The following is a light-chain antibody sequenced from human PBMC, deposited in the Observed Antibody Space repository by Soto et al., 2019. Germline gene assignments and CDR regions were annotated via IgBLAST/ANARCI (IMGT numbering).Light chain of an antibody. Sequence: QSALTQPASVSGSPGQSITISCTGTNSVVAVYNYVSWYQHHPGKAPKLMIYDVSNRPSGVSNRFSGSKSGNTASLTISGLQAEDEADYYCSSYSRSSSVFGTGTKLTVL. V-gene: IGLV2-14*03. CDR1: NSVVAVYNY. J-gene: IGLJ1*01. CDR3: SSYSRSSSV. CDR2: DVS.